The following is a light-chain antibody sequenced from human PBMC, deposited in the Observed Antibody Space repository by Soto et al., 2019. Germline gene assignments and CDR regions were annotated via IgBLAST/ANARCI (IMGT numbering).Light chain of an antibody. CDR2: DST. CDR3: QQRNVWPPIT. Sequence: VLTQSPATLSPSPGERATLSCRASQSVHTSLAWYQQKPGQPPRLLVYDSTLRANGVPDRFGGSRSGTEFTLTINTLQPEDFAVYYCQQRNVWPPITFGQGTRLE. V-gene: IGKV3-11*01. CDR1: QSVHTS. J-gene: IGKJ5*01.